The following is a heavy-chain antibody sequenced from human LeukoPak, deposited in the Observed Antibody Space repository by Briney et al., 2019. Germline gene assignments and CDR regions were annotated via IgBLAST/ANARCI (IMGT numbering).Heavy chain of an antibody. V-gene: IGHV4-34*01. CDR3: ARATWFGESTYYYYYMDV. CDR2: INHRGST. Sequence: GSLRLSCAASGFTFSSYAMSWVRQPPGKGLEGSGEINHRGSTNYNASLKSRVTISVDPSKDQFSLKLSSVTDADPAVYYCARATWFGESTYYYYYMDVWGKGTTVTISS. J-gene: IGHJ6*03. D-gene: IGHD3-10*01. CDR1: GFTFSSYA.